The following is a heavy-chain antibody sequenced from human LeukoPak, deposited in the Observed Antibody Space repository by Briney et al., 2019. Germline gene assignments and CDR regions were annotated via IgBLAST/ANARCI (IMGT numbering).Heavy chain of an antibody. J-gene: IGHJ4*02. D-gene: IGHD3-10*01. CDR3: ARGYYGSGSYGFDY. Sequence: SETLSLTCAVSGGSISSSNWWSWVRQPPGKGLEWMGEIYHSGSTNYNPSLKSRVTISVDTSKNQFSLKLSSVTAAETAVYYCARGYYGSGSYGFDYWGQGTLVTVSS. V-gene: IGHV4-4*02. CDR2: IYHSGST. CDR1: GGSISSSNW.